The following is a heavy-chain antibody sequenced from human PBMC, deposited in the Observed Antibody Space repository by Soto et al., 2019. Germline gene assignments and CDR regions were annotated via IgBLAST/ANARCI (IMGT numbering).Heavy chain of an antibody. CDR3: ARVPVGSWQWPGDY. CDR2: IYHSGST. V-gene: IGHV4-38-2*01. Sequence: SETLSLTCAVSGYSISSGYYWGWIRQPPGKGLEWIGSIYHSGSTYYNPSLKSRVTISVDTSKNQFSLKLGSVTAADTAVYYCARVPVGSWQWPGDYWGQGTLVTVSS. D-gene: IGHD6-19*01. CDR1: GYSISSGYY. J-gene: IGHJ4*02.